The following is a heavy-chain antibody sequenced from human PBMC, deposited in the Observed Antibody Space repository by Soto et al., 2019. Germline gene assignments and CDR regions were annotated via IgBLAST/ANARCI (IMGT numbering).Heavy chain of an antibody. V-gene: IGHV3-23*01. CDR2: ISGSGSST. CDR1: GFTFSSYT. CDR3: VRDRYYNMDV. J-gene: IGHJ6*02. Sequence: SLRLSCAASGFTFSSYTMSWVRQAPGKGLEWVSTISGSGSSTYSADSVKGRFTISRDNAKNTLYLQMNSLTAEDTAVYYCVRDRYYNMDVWGQGTTVTVSS.